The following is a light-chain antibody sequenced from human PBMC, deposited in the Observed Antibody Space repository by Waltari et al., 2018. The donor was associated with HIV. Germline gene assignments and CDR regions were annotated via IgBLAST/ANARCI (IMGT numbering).Light chain of an antibody. CDR3: QQYNYWPRT. CDR1: QSIRSN. J-gene: IGKJ1*01. CDR2: GVS. Sequence: EIVLTQSPATLSASLGDRAALSCRASQSIRSNLAWYQQKPGQAPRLLISGVSTRAIGIPARFSGSGSGTEFTLTISDLQSEDSALYYCQQYNYWPRTFGQGTKVEIK. V-gene: IGKV3-15*01.